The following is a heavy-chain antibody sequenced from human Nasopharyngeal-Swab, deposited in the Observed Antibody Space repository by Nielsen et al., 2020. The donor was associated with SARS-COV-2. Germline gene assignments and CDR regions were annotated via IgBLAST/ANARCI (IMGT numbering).Heavy chain of an antibody. D-gene: IGHD3-3*01. CDR2: LYWDDDP. J-gene: IGHJ6*03. V-gene: IGHV2-5*02. CDR3: AHITRGLERDTIFGVPLASLSYYYMDV. Sequence: SGPTLVTPTQTLTLTCSFSGFSLPPSAVGVAWIRQPPGKALEWLALLYWDDDPIHNPSLKPRLPITKDTSKDQVVLTLTNMGPVDSGTSYCAHITRGLERDTIFGVPLASLSYYYMDVWGKGTTVTVS. CDR1: GFSLPPSAVG.